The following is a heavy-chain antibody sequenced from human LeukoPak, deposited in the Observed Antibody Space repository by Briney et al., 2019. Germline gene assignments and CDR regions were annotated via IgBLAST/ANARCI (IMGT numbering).Heavy chain of an antibody. D-gene: IGHD6-13*01. V-gene: IGHV6-1*01. Sequence: SQTLSLTCAISGDSVSSNSAAWNWIRQSPSRGLEWLGRTYYRSKWYNDYAVSVKSRITINPDTSKNQFSLQLNSVTPEDTAVYYCAREDRSYSSSWYQPNWFDPWGQGTLVTVSS. CDR2: TYYRSKWYN. CDR3: AREDRSYSSSWYQPNWFDP. CDR1: GDSVSSNSAA. J-gene: IGHJ5*02.